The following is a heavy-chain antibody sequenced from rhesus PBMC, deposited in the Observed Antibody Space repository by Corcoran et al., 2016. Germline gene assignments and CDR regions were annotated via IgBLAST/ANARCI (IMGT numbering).Heavy chain of an antibody. D-gene: IGHD6S26*01. Sequence: QVQLQESGPGVVKPSETLSLTCAVSGGSISDSYRWSWIGQPPGKGLEWIVYIYGSSTSTNYNPSLKSRVTSSKDTSKNQVALKLSSVTAADTAVEYCARDTGIAAAGPGDYWGQGVLVTVSS. CDR3: ARDTGIAAAGPGDY. CDR2: IYGSSTST. CDR1: GGSISDSYR. J-gene: IGHJ4*01. V-gene: IGHV4S10*01.